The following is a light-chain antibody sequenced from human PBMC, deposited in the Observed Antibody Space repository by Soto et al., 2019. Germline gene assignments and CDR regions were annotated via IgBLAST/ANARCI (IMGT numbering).Light chain of an antibody. CDR1: QSVSSSY. J-gene: IGKJ3*01. Sequence: EIVLTQSPGTLSLSPGERATLSCRASQSVSSSYLAWYQQKPGQAPRLLIYGASSRATGIPDRFSGSGSGTDFTLTISSLEPEDFAVYYCQQCGRSPLCTVGPGTKVDVK. CDR2: GAS. V-gene: IGKV3-20*01. CDR3: QQCGRSPLCT.